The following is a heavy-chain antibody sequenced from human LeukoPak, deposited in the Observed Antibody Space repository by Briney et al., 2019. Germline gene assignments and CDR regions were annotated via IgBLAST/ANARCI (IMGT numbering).Heavy chain of an antibody. CDR1: GGSISSYY. CDR2: IYYSGST. J-gene: IGHJ6*03. V-gene: IGHV4-59*01. Sequence: SETLSLTCTVSGGSISSYYWSWIRQPPGKGPEWIGYIYYSGSTNYNPSLKSRVTISVDTSKNQFSLKLSSVTAADTAVYYCAKSEMYCYGGICYPFYYMDVWGKGTTVTVSS. D-gene: IGHD2-15*01. CDR3: AKSEMYCYGGICYPFYYMDV.